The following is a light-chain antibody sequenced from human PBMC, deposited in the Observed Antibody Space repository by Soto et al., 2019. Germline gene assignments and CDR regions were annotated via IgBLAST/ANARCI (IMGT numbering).Light chain of an antibody. V-gene: IGLV4-69*01. J-gene: IGLJ2*01. CDR1: SGHSNYA. CDR3: QTWGTGPWR. Sequence: QPVLTQSPSASASLGASVKLTCTLSSGHSNYAIAWHQQQPEKGPRYLMKLNSDGSHSKGDGIPDRFSGSRSGAERYLTISSLQSEDEADYYCQTWGTGPWRFGGGTKLTVL. CDR2: LNSDGSH.